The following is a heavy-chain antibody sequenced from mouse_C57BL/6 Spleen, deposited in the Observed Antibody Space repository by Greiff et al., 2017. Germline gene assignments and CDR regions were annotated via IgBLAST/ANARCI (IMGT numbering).Heavy chain of an antibody. CDR2: IHPNSGST. CDR3: ARYYDYDGYYFDY. Sequence: QVQLQQPGAELVKPGASVKLSCKASGYTFTSYWMHWVKQRPGQGLEWIGMIHPNSGSTNYNEKCKSKATLTVDKSSSTAYMQLSSLTSEDSAVYYCARYYDYDGYYFDYWGQGTTLTVSS. V-gene: IGHV1-64*01. CDR1: GYTFTSYW. D-gene: IGHD2-4*01. J-gene: IGHJ2*01.